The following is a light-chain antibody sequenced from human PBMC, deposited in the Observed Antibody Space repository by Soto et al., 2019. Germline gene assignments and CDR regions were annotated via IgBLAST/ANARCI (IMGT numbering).Light chain of an antibody. CDR1: SSDVGSYNL. V-gene: IGLV2-23*01. J-gene: IGLJ2*01. CDR3: CSYAGSSTHVV. Sequence: QSALTQPASVSGSPGQSITISCTGTSSDVGSYNLVSWDQQHTGKAPKLMIYEGSKRPSGVSNRFSGSKSGNTASLTISGLQAEDEADYYCCSYAGSSTHVVFGGGTKLTVL. CDR2: EGS.